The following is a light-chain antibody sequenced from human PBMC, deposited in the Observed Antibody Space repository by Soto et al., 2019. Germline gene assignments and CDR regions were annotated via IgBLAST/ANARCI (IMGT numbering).Light chain of an antibody. CDR3: QHYNNWPIT. CDR2: GTS. V-gene: IGKV3-15*01. CDR1: QSVSNN. Sequence: EIVMTQSPATLSVSPGEGATLSCRASQSVSNNLAWYQQKPGQAPRLLISGTSTRASGVPARFRGSGSGTDFTLTISSLQSEDFAVYYCQHYNNWPITFGQGTRLEIK. J-gene: IGKJ5*01.